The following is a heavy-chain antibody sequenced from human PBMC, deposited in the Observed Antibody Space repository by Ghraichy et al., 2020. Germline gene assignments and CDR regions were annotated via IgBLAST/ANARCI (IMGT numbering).Heavy chain of an antibody. CDR3: VGFAYDILTGFYWSVDY. Sequence: SETLSLTCTVSGGSINTNYYWGWIRQPPGKGLEWIGSIYYNGITYYNPSLKSRVTVSVDTSKNQFSLRLNSVTAADAAVYYCVGFAYDILTGFYWSVDYWGQGTLVTVSS. CDR1: GGSINTNYY. CDR2: IYYNGIT. V-gene: IGHV4-39*01. J-gene: IGHJ4*02. D-gene: IGHD3-9*01.